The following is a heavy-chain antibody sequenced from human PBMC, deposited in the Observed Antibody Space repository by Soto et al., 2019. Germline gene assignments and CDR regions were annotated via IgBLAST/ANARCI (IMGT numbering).Heavy chain of an antibody. V-gene: IGHV5-51*01. Sequence: GESLKISCKGSGYSFTSYWIGWVRQMPGKGLEWMGIIYPGDSDTRYSPSFQGQVTISADKSISTAYLQWSSLKASDTAMYYCARFGGAAAVGYNWFDPWGQGTLVTVSS. CDR2: IYPGDSDT. D-gene: IGHD6-13*01. CDR3: ARFGGAAAVGYNWFDP. J-gene: IGHJ5*02. CDR1: GYSFTSYW.